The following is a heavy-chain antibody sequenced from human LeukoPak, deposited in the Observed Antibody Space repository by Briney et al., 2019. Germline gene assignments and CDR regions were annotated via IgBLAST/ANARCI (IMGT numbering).Heavy chain of an antibody. V-gene: IGHV3-53*01. CDR1: GFTVSSNY. CDR3: ARLHSSGWYADI. CDR2: IYSGGST. Sequence: GGSLRLSWAASGFTVSSNYMSWVRQAPGKGLEWVSVIYSGGSTYYADSVKGRFTISRDNSKNTLYLQMNSLRAEDTAVYYCARLHSSGWYADIWGQGTMVTVSS. D-gene: IGHD6-19*01. J-gene: IGHJ3*02.